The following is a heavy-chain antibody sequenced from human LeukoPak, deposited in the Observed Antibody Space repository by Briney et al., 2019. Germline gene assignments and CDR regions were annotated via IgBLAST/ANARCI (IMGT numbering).Heavy chain of an antibody. CDR3: ARVVAPHNYYYYYYMDV. J-gene: IGHJ6*03. CDR2: IKQDGSEK. D-gene: IGHD5-12*01. Sequence: PGGSLRLSCAASGFTFSSYAIHWVRQAPGKGLEWVANIKQDGSEKYYVDSVKGRFTISRDNAKNSLYLQMNSLRAEDTAVYYCARVVAPHNYYYYYYMDVWGKGTTVTISS. CDR1: GFTFSSYA. V-gene: IGHV3-7*01.